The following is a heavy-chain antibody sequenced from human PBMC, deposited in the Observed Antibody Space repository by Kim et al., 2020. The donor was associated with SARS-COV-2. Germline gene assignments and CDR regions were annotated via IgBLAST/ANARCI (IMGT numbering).Heavy chain of an antibody. V-gene: IGHV3-7*01. CDR2: IKQDGSEK. Sequence: GGSLRLSCAASGFTFSSYYMAWVRQVPGKGLEWVARIKQDGSEKFYGFSVKGRFTLSRDKAKNSVFLQMNSLTAEDTAAYYCARDTGYSYGYRLYFDYWGQGVRVTVSS. CDR3: ARDTGYSYGYRLYFDY. CDR1: GFTFSSYY. D-gene: IGHD5-18*01. J-gene: IGHJ4*02.